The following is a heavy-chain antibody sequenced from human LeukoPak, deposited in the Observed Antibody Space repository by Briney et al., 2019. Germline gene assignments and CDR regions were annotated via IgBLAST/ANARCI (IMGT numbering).Heavy chain of an antibody. J-gene: IGHJ4*02. V-gene: IGHV1-69*04. CDR2: IIPILGIA. D-gene: IGHD1-26*01. CDR1: GGTFSSYA. CDR3: ARVGGSYYAGPFDY. Sequence: ASVKVSCKASGGTFSSYAISWVRQAPGQGLEWMGRIIPILGIANYAQKFQGRVTITADKSTSTAYMELRSLRSDDTAVYYCARVGGSYYAGPFDYWGQGTLVTVSS.